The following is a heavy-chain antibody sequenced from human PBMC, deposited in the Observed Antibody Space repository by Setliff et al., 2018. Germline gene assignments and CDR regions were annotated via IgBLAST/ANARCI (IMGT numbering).Heavy chain of an antibody. V-gene: IGHV7-4-1*02. CDR3: ARGPLHYDFWSGYYTVSWFDP. Sequence: ASVKVSCKASGYTFTSYAMNWVRQAPGRGLEWMGWINTNTGNPTYAQGFTGRFVFSLDTSVSTAYLQISSLKAEDTAVYYCARGPLHYDFWSGYYTVSWFDPWGQGTLVTVS. CDR2: INTNTGNP. D-gene: IGHD3-3*01. J-gene: IGHJ5*02. CDR1: GYTFTSYA.